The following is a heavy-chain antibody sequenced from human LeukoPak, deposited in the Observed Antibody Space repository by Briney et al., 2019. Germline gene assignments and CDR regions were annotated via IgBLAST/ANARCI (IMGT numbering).Heavy chain of an antibody. CDR2: ISGDGGST. D-gene: IGHD3-10*01. V-gene: IGHV3-43*02. CDR3: AKDKRVVRGLTFFDY. CDR1: GFTFDDYA. Sequence: GGSLRLSCAASGFTFDDYAMHWVRQAPGKGLEWVSLISGDGGSTYYADSVKGRFTISGDNSKNSLYLQMNSLRTEDTALYYCAKDKRVVRGLTFFDYWGQGTLVTVSS. J-gene: IGHJ4*02.